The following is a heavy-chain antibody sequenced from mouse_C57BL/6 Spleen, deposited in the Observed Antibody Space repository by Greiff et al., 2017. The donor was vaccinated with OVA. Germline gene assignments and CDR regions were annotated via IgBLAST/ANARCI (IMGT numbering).Heavy chain of an antibody. D-gene: IGHD1-1*01. Sequence: QVQLQQPGAELVKPGASVKLSCKASGYTFTSYWMHWVKQRPGRGLEWIGNINPSNGGTNYNEKFKSKATLTVDKSSSTAYMQLSSLTSEDSAVYYCARLRYGSGAWFAYWGQGTLVTVSA. CDR1: GYTFTSYW. CDR3: ARLRYGSGAWFAY. V-gene: IGHV1-53*01. J-gene: IGHJ3*01. CDR2: INPSNGGT.